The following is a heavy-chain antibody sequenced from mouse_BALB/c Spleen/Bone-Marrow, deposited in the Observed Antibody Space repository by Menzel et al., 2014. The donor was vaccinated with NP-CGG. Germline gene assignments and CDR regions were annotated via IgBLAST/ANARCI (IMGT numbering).Heavy chain of an antibody. CDR2: INPGTGYT. Sequence: VQLQQSGPELTKPGASVMMSWKSCGYTFTNDWTDWIKQRPGQGLEWIGYINPGTGYTDYNLNFKDKVTLTADKSSITAYMQRRSVTSLASSVCYCARETGAYVFDYWGQGTSVTVAS. CDR1: GYTFTNDW. D-gene: IGHD4-1*01. CDR3: ARETGAYVFDY. V-gene: IGHV1-7*01. J-gene: IGHJ4*01.